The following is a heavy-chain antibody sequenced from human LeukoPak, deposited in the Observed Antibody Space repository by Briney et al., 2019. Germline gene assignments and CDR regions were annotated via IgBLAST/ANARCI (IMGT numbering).Heavy chain of an antibody. CDR1: GYTFTDYY. D-gene: IGHD3-16*01. CDR3: ARDYVGDNWFDP. V-gene: IGHV1-2*02. CDR2: ISPNSGGT. Sequence: ASVKVSCKASGYTFTDYYMHWVRQAPGQGLEWVGWISPNSGGTNYAQKFQGRVTMTRDTSISTAYMELSRLRSDDTAVYYCARDYVGDNWFDPWGQGTLVTVSS. J-gene: IGHJ5*02.